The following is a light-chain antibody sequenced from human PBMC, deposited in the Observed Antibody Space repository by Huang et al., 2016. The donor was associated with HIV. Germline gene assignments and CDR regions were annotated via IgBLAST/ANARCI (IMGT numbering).Light chain of an antibody. V-gene: IGKV3-15*01. CDR2: GAS. CDR3: QQYDNWPIT. J-gene: IGKJ3*01. CDR1: QSIMTN. Sequence: ETVMTQPPATLSVSPGERVTLSCRASQSIMTNLAWYQQKPGQAPRLLIYGASTRATGIPGRFIGSGSGTDFTLTISSLQSEHFALYFCQQYDNWPITFGPGTKVDTK.